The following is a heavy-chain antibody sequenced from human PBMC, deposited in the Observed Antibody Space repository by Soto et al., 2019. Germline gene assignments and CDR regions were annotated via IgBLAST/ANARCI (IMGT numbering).Heavy chain of an antibody. V-gene: IGHV4-59*08. CDR3: ARLVAATTAPDY. CDR1: GGSISSYY. CDR2: IYYSGST. Sequence: SETLSLTCTVSGGSISSYYWSWIRQPPGKGLEWIGYIYYSGSTNYNPSLKSRVTISVDTSKNQFSLKLSSVTAADTAVYYCARLVAATTAPDYWGQGTLVTVS. D-gene: IGHD2-15*01. J-gene: IGHJ4*02.